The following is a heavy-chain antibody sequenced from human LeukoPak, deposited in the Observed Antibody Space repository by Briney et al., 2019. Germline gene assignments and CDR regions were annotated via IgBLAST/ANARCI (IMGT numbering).Heavy chain of an antibody. CDR2: IYYSGST. D-gene: IGHD3-3*01. CDR3: AISYYDFWSGYIFDP. CDR1: GGSISSDGYY. J-gene: IGHJ5*02. Sequence: SETLSLTCTVSGGSISSDGYYWSWIRQHPGKGLEWIGYIYYSGSTYYNPSLKSRVTISVDTSKNQFSLKLSSVTAADTAVYYCAISYYDFWSGYIFDPWGQGTLVTVSS. V-gene: IGHV4-31*03.